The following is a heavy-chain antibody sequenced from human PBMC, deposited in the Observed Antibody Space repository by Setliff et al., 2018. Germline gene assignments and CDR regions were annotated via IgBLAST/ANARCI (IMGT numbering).Heavy chain of an antibody. V-gene: IGHV3-74*01. CDR1: GFTFSKYW. CDR2: INGDGTIT. Sequence: PGGSLRLSCGGYGFTFSKYWMYWVRQVPGKGLVWVSRINGDGTITNYADSVLGRFTISRDNIKNTAFLQMNSLRADDTAMYYCVASPSSKNGHFEYWGQGTLVTVSS. J-gene: IGHJ4*02. CDR3: VASPSSKNGHFEY.